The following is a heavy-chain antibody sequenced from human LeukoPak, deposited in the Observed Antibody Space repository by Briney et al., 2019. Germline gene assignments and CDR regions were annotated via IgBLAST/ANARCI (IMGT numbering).Heavy chain of an antibody. CDR2: ISAYNGNT. V-gene: IGHV1-18*04. CDR1: GYTFTGSY. J-gene: IGHJ4*02. CDR3: ARGPMGATSF. D-gene: IGHD1-26*01. Sequence: GASVKVSCKASGYTFTGSYLHWVRQAPGQGLEWMGWISAYNGNTNYAQKLQGRVTMTTDTSTSTAYMELRSLRSDDTAVYYCARGPMGATSFWGQGTLVTVSS.